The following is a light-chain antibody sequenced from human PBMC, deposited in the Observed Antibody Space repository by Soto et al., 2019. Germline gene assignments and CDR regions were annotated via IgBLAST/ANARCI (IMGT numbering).Light chain of an antibody. CDR2: GNS. CDR3: QSYDSSLSGYV. Sequence: QPALTQPPSVSGAPGQRVTISCTGSSSNIGAGYDVHWYQQLPGTAPKLLIYGNSNRPSGVPDRFSGSKSGTSASLAITGLQAEDEADYYCQSYDSSLSGYVFGTGTQLTVL. CDR1: SSNIGAGYD. V-gene: IGLV1-40*01. J-gene: IGLJ7*01.